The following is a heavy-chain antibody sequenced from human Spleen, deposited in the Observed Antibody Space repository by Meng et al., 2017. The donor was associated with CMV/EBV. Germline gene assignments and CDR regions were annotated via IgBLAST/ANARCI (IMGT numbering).Heavy chain of an antibody. CDR1: GFTFSSYA. J-gene: IGHJ4*02. Sequence: GESLKISCAASGFTFSSYAMHWVRQAPGKGLEWVAVISYDGSNKYYADSVKGRFTISRDNSKNTLYLQMNSLRVEDTAIYYCARDFHGYYFDYWGQGTLVTVSS. CDR2: ISYDGSNK. V-gene: IGHV3-30*04. CDR3: ARDFHGYYFDY.